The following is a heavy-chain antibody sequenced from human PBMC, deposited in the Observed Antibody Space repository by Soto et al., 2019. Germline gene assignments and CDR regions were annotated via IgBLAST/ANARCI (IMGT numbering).Heavy chain of an antibody. CDR2: ISSSGSTI. Sequence: LRLSCAASGFTFSSYEMNWVRQAPGKGLEWVSYISSSGSTIYYADSVKGRFTISRDNAKNSLYLQMNSLRAEDTAVYYCARARQRDFWSGYYGHDAFDIWGQGTMVTVSS. CDR1: GFTFSSYE. J-gene: IGHJ3*02. D-gene: IGHD3-3*01. V-gene: IGHV3-48*03. CDR3: ARARQRDFWSGYYGHDAFDI.